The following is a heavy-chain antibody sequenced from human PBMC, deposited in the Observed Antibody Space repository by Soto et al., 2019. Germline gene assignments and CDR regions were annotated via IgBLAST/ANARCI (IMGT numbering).Heavy chain of an antibody. CDR3: ARGGRLGELSVDY. J-gene: IGHJ4*02. V-gene: IGHV3-33*08. CDR2: IWYDGSNK. D-gene: IGHD3-16*02. CDR1: GFTFSSYG. Sequence: VQLVESGGGLVKPGGSLRLSCAASGFTFSSYGMHWVRQAPGKGLEWVAVIWYDGSNKYYADSVKGRFTISRDNSKNTLYLQMNSLRAEDTAVYYCARGGRLGELSVDYWGQGTLVTVSS.